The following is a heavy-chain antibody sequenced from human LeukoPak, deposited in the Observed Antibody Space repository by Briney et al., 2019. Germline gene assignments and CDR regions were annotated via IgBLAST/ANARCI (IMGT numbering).Heavy chain of an antibody. V-gene: IGHV4-59*08. Sequence: SETLSLTCTVSGSSITSYYWSWIRQPPGKGLEWIGYIYDSGSNADYNPSLKSRVTISVDTSKNQFSLKLNSVTATDTAVYYCARHYGPWGQGTLVTVSS. J-gene: IGHJ4*02. CDR2: IYDSGSNA. D-gene: IGHD3-10*01. CDR1: GSSITSYY. CDR3: ARHYGP.